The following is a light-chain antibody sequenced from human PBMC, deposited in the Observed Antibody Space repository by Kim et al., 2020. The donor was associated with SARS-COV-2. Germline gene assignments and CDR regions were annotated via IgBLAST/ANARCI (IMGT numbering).Light chain of an antibody. CDR2: GKN. J-gene: IGLJ2*01. CDR1: SLRSYY. V-gene: IGLV3-19*01. Sequence: SSELTQDPAVSVALGQTVRITCQGDSLRSYYASWYQQKPGQAPVLVIYGKNNRPSGLPDRFSGSSSGNTASLTITGAQAEDEADYYCNSRDSSGNHVVFGGGTQLTVL. CDR3: NSRDSSGNHVV.